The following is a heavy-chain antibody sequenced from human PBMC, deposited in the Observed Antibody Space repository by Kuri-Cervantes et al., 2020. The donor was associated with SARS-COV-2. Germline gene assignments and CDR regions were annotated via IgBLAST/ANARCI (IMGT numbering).Heavy chain of an antibody. CDR3: ASLLSYYDYVWGSYRYYYFDY. Sequence: GSLRLSCTVSGGSISSYYWSWIRQPPGKGLEWIGYIYYSGSTNYNPSLKSRVTISVDTSKNQFSLKLSSVTAADTAVYYCASLLSYYDYVWGSYRYYYFDYWGQGTLVTVSS. V-gene: IGHV4-59*08. CDR2: IYYSGST. CDR1: GGSISSYY. D-gene: IGHD3-16*02. J-gene: IGHJ4*02.